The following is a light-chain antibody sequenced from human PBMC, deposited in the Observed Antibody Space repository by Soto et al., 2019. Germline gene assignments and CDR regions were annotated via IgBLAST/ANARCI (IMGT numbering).Light chain of an antibody. CDR1: SSNIGNNY. J-gene: IGLJ3*02. Sequence: QSVLTQPPSVSAAPGQKVTMSCTGSSSNIGNNYVSWYQQLPGTAPKLLIYDNNKRPSGIPDRFSGSKSGTSATLDITGLQTGDEADYYCGTWDSSLSAGVFGGGTKLTVL. V-gene: IGLV1-51*01. CDR3: GTWDSSLSAGV. CDR2: DNN.